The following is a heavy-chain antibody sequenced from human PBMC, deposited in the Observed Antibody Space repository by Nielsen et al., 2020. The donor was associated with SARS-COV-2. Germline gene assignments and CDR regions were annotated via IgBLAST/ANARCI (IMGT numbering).Heavy chain of an antibody. J-gene: IGHJ4*02. V-gene: IGHV3-23*01. D-gene: IGHD3-3*01. CDR2: VSGSGDHT. CDR3: AKASARAIWSGLDH. Sequence: GGSLRLSCAASGFTFSSYAMSWVRQAPGKGPEWVSGVSGSGDHTYYAESVKDRFTISRDNSKNTIYLQMNALRAKDTATYYCAKASARAIWSGLDHWGQGTLVTVSS. CDR1: GFTFSSYA.